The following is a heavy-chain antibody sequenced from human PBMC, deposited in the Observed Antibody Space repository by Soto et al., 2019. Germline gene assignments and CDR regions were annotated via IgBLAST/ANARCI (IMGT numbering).Heavy chain of an antibody. Sequence: EVQLVESGGGLVKPGGSLRLSRAASGFTFSNYGMIWVRQAPGKGLEWVSFISSSSTHKFYADSVKGRLTISRDNAKNSLSLQMNSLRAEDTAVYYCARDASVTGSSRAFDIWGQGTMVTVSS. CDR1: GFTFSNYG. D-gene: IGHD1-20*01. J-gene: IGHJ3*02. CDR3: ARDASVTGSSRAFDI. V-gene: IGHV3-21*01. CDR2: ISSSSTHK.